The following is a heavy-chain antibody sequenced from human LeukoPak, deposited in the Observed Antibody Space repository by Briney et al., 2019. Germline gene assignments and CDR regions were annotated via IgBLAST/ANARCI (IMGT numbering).Heavy chain of an antibody. V-gene: IGHV3-23*01. CDR1: GFTFSNYV. D-gene: IGHD5-12*01. J-gene: IGHJ3*02. CDR3: AKDFVGIVADAFDI. Sequence: GGSLRLSCAASGFTFSNYVMTWVRQAPGKGLEWVSAISGSGGNTYYADSVKGRFTISRDNSKNTLYLQMNSLRAEDTAAYYCAKDFVGIVADAFDIWGQGTMVTVSS. CDR2: ISGSGGNT.